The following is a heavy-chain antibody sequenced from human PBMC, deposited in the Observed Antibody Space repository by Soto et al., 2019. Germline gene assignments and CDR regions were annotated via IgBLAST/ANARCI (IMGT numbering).Heavy chain of an antibody. CDR2: TYYRSKWYK. Sequence: SQTLSLTCAISGDSVSSNSAAWNWIRQSPSRGLEWLGRTYYRSKWYKDYDLSVKSRITINLDTSKNQISLQLNSVTPEDTAVYYSARGAVADYSRVFDYWGQGTLVTVSS. V-gene: IGHV6-1*01. CDR3: ARGAVADYSRVFDY. J-gene: IGHJ4*02. CDR1: GDSVSSNSAA. D-gene: IGHD6-19*01.